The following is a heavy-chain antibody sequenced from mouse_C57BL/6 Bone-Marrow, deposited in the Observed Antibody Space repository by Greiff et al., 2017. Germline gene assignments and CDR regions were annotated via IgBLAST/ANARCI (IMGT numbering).Heavy chain of an antibody. J-gene: IGHJ4*01. V-gene: IGHV1-64*01. Sequence: VQLQQPGAELVKPGASVKLSCKASGYTFTSYWMHWVKQRPGQGLAWIGMIHPNSGSTNYNEKFKSTATMTVEQSSSTAYMQLSSLTSEDSAVYYCARSRGCYYAMDYWGQGTSVTVSS. CDR1: GYTFTSYW. CDR3: ARSRGCYYAMDY. CDR2: IHPNSGST.